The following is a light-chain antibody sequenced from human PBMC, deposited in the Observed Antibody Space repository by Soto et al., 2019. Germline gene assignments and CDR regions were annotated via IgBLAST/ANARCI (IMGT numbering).Light chain of an antibody. Sequence: QSALTQPASVSGSPGHSITISCTGTSSDVGGYDYVSWYQQHPGKVPKLMIYEVFRRPSGISDRFSGSKSGNTASLTISGLQAEDEADYYCCSYTTASTFVFGGGTKLTVL. J-gene: IGLJ2*01. CDR1: SSDVGGYDY. CDR3: CSYTTASTFV. CDR2: EVF. V-gene: IGLV2-14*03.